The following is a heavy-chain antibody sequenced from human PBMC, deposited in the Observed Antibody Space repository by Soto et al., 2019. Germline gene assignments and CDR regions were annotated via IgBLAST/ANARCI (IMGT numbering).Heavy chain of an antibody. J-gene: IGHJ4*02. D-gene: IGHD3-10*01. CDR2: IYTGGST. Sequence: EVQLVETGGGLIQPGGSLSLSCAASGFTVSDNYMSWVRQAPGKGLEWVSLIYTGGSTYYADSVKGRFTISRDNSKNTLYLQMNSLRAEDTAVYYCGAYGSGTYYSYFDYWGQGTLVTVSS. CDR3: GAYGSGTYYSYFDY. CDR1: GFTVSDNY. V-gene: IGHV3-53*02.